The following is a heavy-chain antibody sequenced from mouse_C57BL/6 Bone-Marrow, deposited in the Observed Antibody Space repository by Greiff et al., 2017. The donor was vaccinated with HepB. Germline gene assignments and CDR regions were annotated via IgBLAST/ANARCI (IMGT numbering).Heavy chain of an antibody. CDR1: GFSLTSYG. D-gene: IGHD1-1*01. CDR2: IWSGGST. V-gene: IGHV2-2*01. Sequence: VQLQQSGPGLVQPSQSLSITCTVSGFSLTSYGVHWVRQSPGKGLEWLGVIWSGGSTDYNAAFISRLSISKDNSKSQVFFKMNRLQADDTAIYYCARETGHYGSSYWYFDVWGTGTTVTVSS. J-gene: IGHJ1*03. CDR3: ARETGHYGSSYWYFDV.